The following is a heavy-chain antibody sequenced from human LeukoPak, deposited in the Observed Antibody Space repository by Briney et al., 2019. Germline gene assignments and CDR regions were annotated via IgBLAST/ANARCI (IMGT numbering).Heavy chain of an antibody. D-gene: IGHD1-7*01. Sequence: SETLSLTCTVSGGSISSYYWSWIRQPPGKGLEWIGYIYYSGSTNYNPSLKSRVTISVDTSKNQFSLKLSSVTAADTAVYYCASYGGTKDAFDIWGQGTMVTVSS. V-gene: IGHV4-59*01. CDR2: IYYSGST. CDR1: GGSISSYY. CDR3: ASYGGTKDAFDI. J-gene: IGHJ3*02.